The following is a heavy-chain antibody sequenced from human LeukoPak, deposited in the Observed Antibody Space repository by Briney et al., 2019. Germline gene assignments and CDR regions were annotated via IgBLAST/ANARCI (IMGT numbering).Heavy chain of an antibody. CDR1: GFTVSSNY. V-gene: IGHV3-53*01. D-gene: IGHD6-19*01. Sequence: GGSLRLSCAASGFTVSSNYMSWVRQAPGKGLEWVSVIYSGGSTYYADSVKGRFTISRDNSKNTLYLQMNSLRAEDTAVYYCAKEDLSRGWYRGKAFDIWGQGTMVTVSS. CDR2: IYSGGST. J-gene: IGHJ3*02. CDR3: AKEDLSRGWYRGKAFDI.